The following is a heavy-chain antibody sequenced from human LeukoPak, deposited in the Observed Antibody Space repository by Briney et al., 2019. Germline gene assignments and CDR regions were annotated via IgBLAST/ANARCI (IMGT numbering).Heavy chain of an antibody. D-gene: IGHD1-14*01. CDR2: VYTGGSP. J-gene: IGHJ4*02. CDR1: GGSVRDNY. Sequence: PSETLSLTCTVSGGSVRDNYWSWVRQPPGKGLEWIGRVYTGGSPNYNSSLKSRVALSLDTSRNQFSMNLTSVTAADTAVYFCARGSTFTGFDFWGQGALVTVSS. V-gene: IGHV4-4*07. CDR3: ARGSTFTGFDF.